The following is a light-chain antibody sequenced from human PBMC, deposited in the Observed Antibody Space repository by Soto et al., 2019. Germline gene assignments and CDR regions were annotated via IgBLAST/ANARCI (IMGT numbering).Light chain of an antibody. CDR3: QQFHNWPLS. J-gene: IGKJ4*01. CDR1: RQSSSSY. V-gene: IGKV3-15*01. CDR2: DAS. Sequence: IVMPHSPAPLSVSPGSRATLSCRATRQSSSSYLAWYQQKPGQAPRLLIDDASTRAAGIPARFSGGGSGTEFTLTISSLQSEDFALYYCQQFHNWPLSFGGGTKVDIK.